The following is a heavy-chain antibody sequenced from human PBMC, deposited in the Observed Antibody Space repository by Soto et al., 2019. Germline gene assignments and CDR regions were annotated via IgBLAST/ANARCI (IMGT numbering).Heavy chain of an antibody. J-gene: IGHJ5*02. Sequence: PSETLSLTCTVSGASIIGFYWSWIRKSAGKGLEWIGRIYATGPTDYNPSLKSRVMTSVDTSKKQFSLKLRSGTAADTAVYYCVRDGTKTLRDWFDPWGQGISVTASS. CDR2: IYATGPT. V-gene: IGHV4-4*07. D-gene: IGHD1-1*01. CDR1: GASIIGFY. CDR3: VRDGTKTLRDWFDP.